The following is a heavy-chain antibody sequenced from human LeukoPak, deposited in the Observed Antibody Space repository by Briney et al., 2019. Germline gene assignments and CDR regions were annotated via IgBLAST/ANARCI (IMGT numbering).Heavy chain of an antibody. CDR2: IIPIFGTA. CDR3: ARGLEDLLWFGVGWFDP. V-gene: IGHV1-69*05. D-gene: IGHD3-10*01. J-gene: IGHJ5*02. Sequence: SVKVSCKASGGTFSNYAISWVRQAPGQGLEWMGGIIPIFGTANYAQKFQGRVTITTDESTSTVYMEVSSVRFEDTAVYYCARGLEDLLWFGVGWFDPWGQGTLVTVSS. CDR1: GGTFSNYA.